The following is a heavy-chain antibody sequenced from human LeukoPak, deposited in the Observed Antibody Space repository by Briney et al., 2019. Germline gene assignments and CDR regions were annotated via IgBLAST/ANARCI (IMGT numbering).Heavy chain of an antibody. D-gene: IGHD4-11*01. J-gene: IGHJ4*02. Sequence: ASVRVSCKASGYTFAGYNIHWVRQAPGQGLEWLGWINPNSGGTNYAQKFQGRVTMTRDTSISTAYMELSRLRSDDTAVYYCATPGGLDSNYIFDYWGQGALVTVSS. CDR2: INPNSGGT. V-gene: IGHV1-2*02. CDR3: ATPGGLDSNYIFDY. CDR1: GYTFAGYN.